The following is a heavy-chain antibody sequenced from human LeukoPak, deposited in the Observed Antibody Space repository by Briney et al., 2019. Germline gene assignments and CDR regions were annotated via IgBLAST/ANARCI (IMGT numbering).Heavy chain of an antibody. V-gene: IGHV4-34*01. J-gene: IGHJ5*02. CDR3: ARNARYNWFDP. CDR1: GGSFSGYY. CDR2: INHSGST. Sequence: SETLSLTCAVYGGSFSGYYWSWIRQPPGKGLEWIGEINHSGSTNYNPSLKSRVTISVDTSKNQFSLKLSSVTAADTAVYYCARNARYNWFDPWGQGTLVTVS.